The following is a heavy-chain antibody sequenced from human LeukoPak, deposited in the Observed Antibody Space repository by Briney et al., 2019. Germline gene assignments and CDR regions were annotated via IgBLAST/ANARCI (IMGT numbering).Heavy chain of an antibody. D-gene: IGHD6-13*01. CDR3: ARRTVSSSSNWFDP. CDR1: GFTFSRFS. CDR2: VSSSSGTI. J-gene: IGHJ5*02. Sequence: GGSLRLSCAASGFTFSRFSMNWVRQAPGKGLEWVSYVSSSSGTIYYADSVKGRFTISGDNAKNSLYLQMNSLRAEDTAVYYCARRTVSSSSNWFDPWGQGTLVTVSS. V-gene: IGHV3-48*01.